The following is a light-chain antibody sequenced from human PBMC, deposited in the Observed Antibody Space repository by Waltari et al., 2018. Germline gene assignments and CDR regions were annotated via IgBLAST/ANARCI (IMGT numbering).Light chain of an antibody. CDR2: RDN. CDR1: SKDVGNQG. CDR3: STWDNSLKTYI. V-gene: IGLV10-54*04. J-gene: IGLJ1*01. Sequence: QAGLTQPPSVSRALRQTATLTCTGNSKDVGNQGAAWLQQHQGHPPQLLSYRDNRRPSGISERFSASRSVNTASLTITELQPEDEADYYCSTWDNSLKTYIFGTGTKVTVL.